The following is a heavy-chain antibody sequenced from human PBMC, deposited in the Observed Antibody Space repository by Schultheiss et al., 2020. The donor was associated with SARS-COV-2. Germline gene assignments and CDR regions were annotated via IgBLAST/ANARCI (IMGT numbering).Heavy chain of an antibody. CDR1: GFTFSSYW. Sequence: GGSLRLSCAASGFTFSSYWMSWVRQAPGKGLEWVANIKQDGSEKYYVDSVKGRFTISRDNAKNSLYLQMNSLRAEDTAVYYCARDATLIYSSSWYWVDYWGQGTLVTVSS. J-gene: IGHJ4*02. D-gene: IGHD6-13*01. V-gene: IGHV3-7*01. CDR2: IKQDGSEK. CDR3: ARDATLIYSSSWYWVDY.